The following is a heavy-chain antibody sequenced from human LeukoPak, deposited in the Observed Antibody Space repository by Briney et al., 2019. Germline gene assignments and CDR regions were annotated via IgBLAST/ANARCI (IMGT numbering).Heavy chain of an antibody. D-gene: IGHD3-22*01. J-gene: IGHJ4*02. CDR1: GFTFSNYG. Sequence: PGGSLRLSCVASGFTFSNYGMHWVRQAPGKGLEWVSSISSSSSYIYYADSVKGRFTISRDNAKNSLYLQMNSLRAEDTAVYYCARDSYYYDSSGYYYAFDYWGQGTLVTVSS. CDR3: ARDSYYYDSSGYYYAFDY. CDR2: ISSSSSYI. V-gene: IGHV3-21*01.